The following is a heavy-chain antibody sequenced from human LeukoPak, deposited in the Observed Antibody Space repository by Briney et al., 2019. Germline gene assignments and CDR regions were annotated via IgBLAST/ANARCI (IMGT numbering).Heavy chain of an antibody. CDR2: ISGSGGST. D-gene: IGHD2-2*01. Sequence: GGSLRLSCAASGFTFSSYGMSWVRQAPGKGLEWVSAISGSGGSTYYADSVKGRFTISRDNSKNTLYLQVNSLRAEDTAVYYCAKGYEFSGAVFCSSTSCYVSAFDIWGQGTMVTVSS. CDR3: AKGYEFSGAVFCSSTSCYVSAFDI. J-gene: IGHJ3*02. V-gene: IGHV3-23*01. CDR1: GFTFSSYG.